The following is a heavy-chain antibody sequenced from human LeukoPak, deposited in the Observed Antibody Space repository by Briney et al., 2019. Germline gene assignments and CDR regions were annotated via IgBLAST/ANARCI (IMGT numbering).Heavy chain of an antibody. CDR1: GGSLNGYY. D-gene: IGHD4-17*01. J-gene: IGHJ6*04. V-gene: IGHV4-59*08. CDR3: ARHVYGEGMVV. Sequence: PSETLSLTCTVSGGSLNGYYWGWIRQPPGKGLECIGYIHSSEGTAHNASLKSRLTISLDTSKNQCSLTLSSVTAADTAVYYRARHVYGEGMVVWGKGTTVTVSS. CDR2: IHSSEGT.